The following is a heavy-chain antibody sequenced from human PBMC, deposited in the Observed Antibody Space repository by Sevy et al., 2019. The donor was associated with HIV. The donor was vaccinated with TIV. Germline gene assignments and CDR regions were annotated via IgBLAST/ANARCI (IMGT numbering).Heavy chain of an antibody. D-gene: IGHD3-22*01. Sequence: GGSLRLSCAASGFTFSSYAMHWVRQAPGKGLEWVAVISYDGSKKYYADSVKGRFTISRDNSKNTLYLQMNNLRAEDTAVYYCAREGGHYYDSSGYYPYYYYGMDVWGQGTTVTVSS. CDR3: AREGGHYYDSSGYYPYYYYGMDV. CDR1: GFTFSSYA. CDR2: ISYDGSKK. V-gene: IGHV3-30-3*01. J-gene: IGHJ6*02.